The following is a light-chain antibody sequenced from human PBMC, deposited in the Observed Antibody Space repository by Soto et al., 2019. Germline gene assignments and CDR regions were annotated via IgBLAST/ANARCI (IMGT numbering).Light chain of an antibody. V-gene: IGLV1-51*01. J-gene: IGLJ1*01. CDR3: GSWYSSLSAYV. Sequence: QSVMTQPPSVSAAPGQKVTISCSGSSSNIGGNSVSWYQQLPGTAPKLLIYDDNKRPSGIPDRFSGSKSGTSATLGITGLQTGDEADYYCGSWYSSLSAYVFGTGTKLTVL. CDR2: DDN. CDR1: SSNIGGNS.